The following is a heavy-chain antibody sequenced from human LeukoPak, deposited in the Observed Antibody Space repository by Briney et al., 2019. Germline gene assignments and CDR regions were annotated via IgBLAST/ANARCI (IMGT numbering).Heavy chain of an antibody. CDR2: IIPIFGTA. D-gene: IGHD1-7*01. CDR1: GGTFSSYA. V-gene: IGHV1-69*06. Sequence: GASVKVSCKASGGTFSSYAISWVRQAPGQGLEWMGGIIPIFGTANYAQKFQGRVTITADKSTSTAYMELSSLRSEDTAVYYCARGPMGNYVQHFDYWGQGTLVTVSS. J-gene: IGHJ4*02. CDR3: ARGPMGNYVQHFDY.